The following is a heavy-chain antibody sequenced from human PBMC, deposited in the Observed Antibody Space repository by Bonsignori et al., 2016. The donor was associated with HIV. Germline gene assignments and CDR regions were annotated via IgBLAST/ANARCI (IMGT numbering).Heavy chain of an antibody. Sequence: VRQAPGKGLEWVAFIRYDGSNKYYADSVKGRFTISRDNSKNTLYLQMNSLRAEDTAVYYCAKEAVPQSPRFDYWGQGTLVTVSS. V-gene: IGHV3-30*02. J-gene: IGHJ4*02. CDR2: IRYDGSNK. CDR3: AKEAVPQSPRFDY. D-gene: IGHD6-19*01.